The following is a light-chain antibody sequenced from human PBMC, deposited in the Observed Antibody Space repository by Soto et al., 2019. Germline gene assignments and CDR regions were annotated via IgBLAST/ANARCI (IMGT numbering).Light chain of an antibody. V-gene: IGKV3-15*01. CDR1: QSVSSN. CDR3: QQYNDWPRT. Sequence: EIVMTQSPATLAVSPGERATLSCRASQSVSSNLAWYQQKAGQAPRLLIYGASTRSIGIPARFSGSGSGTEFTLTISSLQSEDFAVYYCQQYNDWPRTFGQGIKVDIK. J-gene: IGKJ2*01. CDR2: GAS.